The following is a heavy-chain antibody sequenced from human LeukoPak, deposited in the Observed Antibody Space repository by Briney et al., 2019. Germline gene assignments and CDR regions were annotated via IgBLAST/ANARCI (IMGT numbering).Heavy chain of an antibody. CDR3: ARKRGTNWFDP. CDR2: IYYSGST. Sequence: SETLSLTCTVSGGSISSSSYYWGWIRQPPGKGLEWIGSIYYSGSTYYNLSLKSRVTISVDTSKNQFSLKLSSVTAADTAVYYCARKRGTNWFDPWGQGTLVTVSS. J-gene: IGHJ5*02. D-gene: IGHD1-1*01. CDR1: GGSISSSSYY. V-gene: IGHV4-39*01.